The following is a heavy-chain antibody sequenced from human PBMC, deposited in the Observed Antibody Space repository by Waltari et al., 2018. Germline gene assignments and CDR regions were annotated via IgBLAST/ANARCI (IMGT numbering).Heavy chain of an antibody. V-gene: IGHV3-21*01. D-gene: IGHD3-10*01. Sequence: EVQLVESGGGLVKPGGSLRLSCAASGFTFSSYSMNWVRQAPGKGLEWVSSISSSSSYIYYADSVKGRFTISRDNAKNSLYLQMNSLRAEDTAVYYCARETRADQRRRGYMDVWGKGTTVTISS. CDR2: ISSSSSYI. CDR3: ARETRADQRRRGYMDV. CDR1: GFTFSSYS. J-gene: IGHJ6*03.